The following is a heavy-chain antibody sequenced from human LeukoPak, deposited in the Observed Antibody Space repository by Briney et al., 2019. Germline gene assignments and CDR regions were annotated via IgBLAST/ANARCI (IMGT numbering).Heavy chain of an antibody. CDR1: GFTVSSNY. V-gene: IGHV3-66*01. CDR3: ARDGSSGWGALYYHLGMDV. CDR2: IYSGGST. Sequence: GGSLRLSCAASGFTVSSNYMSWVRQAPGKGLEWVSVIYSGGSTYYADSVKGRFTISRDNSKNTLYLQMNSLRAEDTAVYYCARDGSSGWGALYYHLGMDVWGQGTTVTVSS. D-gene: IGHD6-19*01. J-gene: IGHJ6*02.